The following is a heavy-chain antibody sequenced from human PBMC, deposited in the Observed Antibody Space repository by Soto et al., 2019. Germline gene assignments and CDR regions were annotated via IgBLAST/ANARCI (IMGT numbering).Heavy chain of an antibody. CDR2: IIPIFGTA. CDR1: GGTFSSYA. Sequence: QVQLVQSGAEVKKPGSSVKVSCKASGGTFSSYAISWVRQAPGQGLEWMGGIIPIFGTANYAQKFQGRVTITADESTSTAYMELSSLRSEDTAVYYCARGGPVVRGTYYDYGMDVWGQGTTVTVSS. J-gene: IGHJ6*02. D-gene: IGHD3-10*01. V-gene: IGHV1-69*01. CDR3: ARGGPVVRGTYYDYGMDV.